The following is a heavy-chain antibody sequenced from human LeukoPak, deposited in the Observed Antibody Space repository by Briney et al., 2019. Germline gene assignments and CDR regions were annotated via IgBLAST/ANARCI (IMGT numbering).Heavy chain of an antibody. CDR3: AGARLELHWFDP. D-gene: IGHD1-7*01. CDR2: IKQDGSEK. V-gene: IGHV3-7*04. J-gene: IGHJ5*02. CDR1: GFTFSSYW. Sequence: GGSLRLSCAASGFTFSSYWMSWVRQAPGKGLEWVANIKQDGSEKYYVDSVKGRFTISRGNAKNSLYLQMNSLRAEDTAVYYCAGARLELHWFDPWGQGTLVTVSS.